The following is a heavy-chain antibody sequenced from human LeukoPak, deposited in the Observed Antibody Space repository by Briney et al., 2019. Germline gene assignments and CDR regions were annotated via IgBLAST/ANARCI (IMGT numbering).Heavy chain of an antibody. J-gene: IGHJ6*03. D-gene: IGHD6-19*01. CDR2: IYYSGST. V-gene: IGHV4-39*07. Sequence: PSETLSLTCTVSGGSISSSSYYWGWIRQPPGKGLEWIGNIYYSGSTYYNPSLKSRVTISVDTSKNQFSLKLSSVTAADTAVYYCARDRTVADNYYYYYMDVWGKGTTVTVSS. CDR3: ARDRTVADNYYYYYMDV. CDR1: GGSISSSSYY.